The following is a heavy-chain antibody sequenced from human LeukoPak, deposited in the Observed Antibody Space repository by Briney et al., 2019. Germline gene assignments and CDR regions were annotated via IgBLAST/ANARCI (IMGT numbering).Heavy chain of an antibody. CDR2: ISGSGGST. V-gene: IGHV3-23*01. Sequence: PGGSLRLSCAASGFTFSPYSMNWVRQAPGKGLEWVSVISGSGGSTYYADSVKGRFTISRDNSKNTLYLQMNSLRAEDTAVYYCANEGTNCSSTSCYYNYYMDVWGKGTTVTVSS. D-gene: IGHD2-2*01. CDR3: ANEGTNCSSTSCYYNYYMDV. CDR1: GFTFSPYS. J-gene: IGHJ6*03.